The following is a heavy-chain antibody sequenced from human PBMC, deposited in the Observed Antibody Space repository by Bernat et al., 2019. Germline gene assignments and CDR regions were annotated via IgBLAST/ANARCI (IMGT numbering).Heavy chain of an antibody. Sequence: QVQLQESGPGLVKPSQTLSLTCTVSGGSISSGGYYWSWIRQHPGKGLEWIGYIYYSGSTYYNPSLKSRVTISVDTSKNQFSLKLSSVTAADTAVYYCARWTRGGTANTKFDPWGQGTLSPSPQ. D-gene: IGHD5-18*01. CDR3: ARWTRGGTANTKFDP. V-gene: IGHV4-31*03. J-gene: IGHJ5*02. CDR2: IYYSGST. CDR1: GGSISSGGYY.